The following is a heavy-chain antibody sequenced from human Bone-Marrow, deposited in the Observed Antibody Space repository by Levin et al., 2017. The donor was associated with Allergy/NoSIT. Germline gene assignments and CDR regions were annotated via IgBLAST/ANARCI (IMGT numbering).Heavy chain of an antibody. V-gene: IGHV3-74*01. J-gene: IGHJ3*01. CDR3: GRDGWAIGTTAWGDAFDV. Sequence: GGSLRLSCAASGFTLSKYWMHWVRQTPGKGLVWVARVNSDGSNTIYADSVKGRFTISRDNAKNTLYLQMSSLRAEDTAVYYCGRDGWAIGTTAWGDAFDVWGQGTMVTVSS. CDR2: VNSDGSNT. CDR1: GFTLSKYW. D-gene: IGHD1-1*01.